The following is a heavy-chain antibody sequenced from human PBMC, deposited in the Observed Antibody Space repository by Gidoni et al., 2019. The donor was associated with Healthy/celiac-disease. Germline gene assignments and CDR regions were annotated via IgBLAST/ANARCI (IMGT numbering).Heavy chain of an antibody. Sequence: EVQLVESGGGLVQPGGSLRLSCAASGFTVSSNYMSLVRQAPGKGLEWVSVIYSGGSTYYADSVKGRFTISRDNSKTTLYLQMNSLRAEDTAVYYCARDRSGSVNAFDIWGQGTMVTVSS. J-gene: IGHJ3*02. CDR3: ARDRSGSVNAFDI. CDR1: GFTVSSNY. V-gene: IGHV3-66*01. CDR2: IYSGGST. D-gene: IGHD5-12*01.